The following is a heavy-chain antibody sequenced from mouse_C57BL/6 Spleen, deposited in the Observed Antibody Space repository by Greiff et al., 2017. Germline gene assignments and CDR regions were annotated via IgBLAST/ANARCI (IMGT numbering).Heavy chain of an antibody. D-gene: IGHD1-1*01. Sequence: QVQLQQSGAELVKPGASVKISCKASGYAFSSYWMNWVKQRPGKGLEWIGQIYPGDGDPNYNGKFKGKATLTADKSSSTAYMQLSSLTSEDSAVYFCARGYYYGQYYYAMDYWGQGTSVTVSS. CDR1: GYAFSSYW. V-gene: IGHV1-80*01. CDR3: ARGYYYGQYYYAMDY. J-gene: IGHJ4*01. CDR2: IYPGDGDP.